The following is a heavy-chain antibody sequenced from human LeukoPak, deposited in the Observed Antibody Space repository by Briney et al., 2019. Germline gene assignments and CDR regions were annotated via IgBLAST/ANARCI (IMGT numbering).Heavy chain of an antibody. CDR1: TFVFSDYY. CDR3: AREMDGEYGSGTFYDL. D-gene: IGHD3-10*01. CDR2: ISSGGDSR. V-gene: IGHV3-11*01. Sequence: GGSLRLSCAASTFVFSDYYMSWVRQAPGKGLQGVSYISSGGDSRCYADSVRGRFTISRDNAKNSLYLQMNSLRADDTAVYYCAREMDGEYGSGTFYDLWGQGNMVTVSS. J-gene: IGHJ5*02.